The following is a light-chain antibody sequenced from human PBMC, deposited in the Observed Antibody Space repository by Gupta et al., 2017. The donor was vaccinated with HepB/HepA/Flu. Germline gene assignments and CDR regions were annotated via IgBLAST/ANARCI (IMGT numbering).Light chain of an antibody. CDR2: DVS. V-gene: IGLV2-11*01. Sequence: QSALTQPRSVSGSPGQSVTISCTGTSSDVGGYNYVSWYQQHPGKAPKLMIYDVSKRPSGVSDRFSGSKSGNTASLTVSGLQAEEEADYYCCSYAGSYTVVFGGGTKLTVL. J-gene: IGLJ2*01. CDR3: CSYAGSYTVV. CDR1: SSDVGGYNY.